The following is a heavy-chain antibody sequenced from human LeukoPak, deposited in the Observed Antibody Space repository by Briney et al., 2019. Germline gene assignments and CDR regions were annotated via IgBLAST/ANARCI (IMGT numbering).Heavy chain of an antibody. J-gene: IGHJ5*02. Sequence: GGSLRLSCAASGFTFSNYWMHWVRQAPGKGLVWVSRINSDESTTTYADSAKGRFTISRDNAKNSLYLQMNSLRAEDTAVYYCARVFYFDPWGQGTLVTVSS. CDR2: INSDESTT. CDR1: GFTFSNYW. V-gene: IGHV3-74*01. CDR3: ARVFYFDP. D-gene: IGHD2/OR15-2a*01.